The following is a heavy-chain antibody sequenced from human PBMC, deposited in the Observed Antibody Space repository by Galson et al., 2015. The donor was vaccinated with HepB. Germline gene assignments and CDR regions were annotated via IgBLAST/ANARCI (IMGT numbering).Heavy chain of an antibody. CDR3: ARGHPVVRGVISDMDV. CDR2: IGTIRDR. D-gene: IGHD3-10*01. J-gene: IGHJ6*02. V-gene: IGHV3-13*05. CDR1: GFTFSSQD. Sequence: SLRLSCAAAGFTFSSQDMHWVRQTTGRGPEWVSGIGTIRDRFYSTSARGRFTISRENAKNSLYLQMNSLRADDTAVYYCARGHPVVRGVISDMDVWGQGTTVTVSS.